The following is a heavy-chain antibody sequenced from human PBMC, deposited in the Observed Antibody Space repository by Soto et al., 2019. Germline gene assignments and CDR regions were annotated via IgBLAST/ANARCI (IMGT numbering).Heavy chain of an antibody. J-gene: IGHJ4*02. Sequence: PSVTLSLTCTVSGGSISSYYWSWIRQPPGKGLEWIGYIYYSGSTNYNPSLKSRVTISVDTSKNQFSLNLSSVTAADTAVYYCARHLVSVDYFDYWGQGTLVTVSS. CDR2: IYYSGST. D-gene: IGHD1-26*01. CDR1: GGSISSYY. V-gene: IGHV4-59*08. CDR3: ARHLVSVDYFDY.